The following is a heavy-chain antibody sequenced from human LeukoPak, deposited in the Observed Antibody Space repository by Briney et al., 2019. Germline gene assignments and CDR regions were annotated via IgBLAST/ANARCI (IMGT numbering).Heavy chain of an antibody. J-gene: IGHJ4*02. CDR1: GYTFTGYY. D-gene: IGHD5-18*01. V-gene: IGHV1-2*02. CDR3: ARDRLRYSYGALSY. Sequence: ASVKVSCKASGYTFTGYYMHWVRQAPGQGLEWMGWINPNSGGTNYAQKFQGRVTMTRDTSISTAYMELSGLRSDDTAVYYCARDRLRYSYGALSYWGQGTLVTVSS. CDR2: INPNSGGT.